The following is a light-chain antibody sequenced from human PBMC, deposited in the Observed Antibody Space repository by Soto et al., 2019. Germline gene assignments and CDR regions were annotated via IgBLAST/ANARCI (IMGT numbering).Light chain of an antibody. V-gene: IGKV1-39*01. CDR3: QQSYRTPHT. CDR2: TAS. J-gene: IGKJ2*01. CDR1: QSISDY. Sequence: DIQMTQSPSSLSASVGDRVTITCRASQSISDYLNWYQQKPGKAPKLLIHTASSLQTGVPSRFSGSGSGTDFTLSISSLDPEDSATYYCQQSYRTPHTFGQGTKLETK.